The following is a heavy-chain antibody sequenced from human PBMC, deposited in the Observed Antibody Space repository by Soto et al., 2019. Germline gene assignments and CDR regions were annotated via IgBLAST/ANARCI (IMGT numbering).Heavy chain of an antibody. CDR3: ARGHSSGWQSY. V-gene: IGHV4-34*01. D-gene: IGHD6-19*01. Sequence: SETLSLTCAVYGGSFSGYYWCWIRQPPGKGLEWIGEINHSGSTNYNPSLKSRVTISVDTSKNQFSLKLSSVTAADTAVYYCARGHSSGWQSYWGQGTLVTVSS. CDR1: GGSFSGYY. CDR2: INHSGST. J-gene: IGHJ4*02.